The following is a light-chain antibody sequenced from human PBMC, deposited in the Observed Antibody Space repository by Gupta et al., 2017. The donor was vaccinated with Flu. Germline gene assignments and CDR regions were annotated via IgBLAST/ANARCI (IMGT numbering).Light chain of an antibody. CDR1: HNISIW. Sequence: DIQLPQSPSTLSLSIGDRVTITCRASHNISIWLAWYQQKPGKAPKLLIYKASTLESGVPSRFRGSGSGAEFTLTIDSLQSDDFASYYCQQYDTYSRTFGPGTKVDVK. V-gene: IGKV1-5*03. CDR2: KAS. CDR3: QQYDTYSRT. J-gene: IGKJ1*01.